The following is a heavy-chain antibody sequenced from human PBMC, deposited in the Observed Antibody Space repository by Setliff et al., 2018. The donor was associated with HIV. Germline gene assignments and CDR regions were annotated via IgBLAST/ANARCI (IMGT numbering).Heavy chain of an antibody. CDR1: GGSISSHY. CDR3: ARGNPLRWNAFAFDI. V-gene: IGHV4-59*11. D-gene: IGHD3-16*01. CDR2: MFYNGRS. J-gene: IGHJ3*02. Sequence: PSETLSLTCTVSGGSISSHYWSWIRQPPGKGLEWIGYMFYNGRSNYSPSLKSRATISVDASKNRFSLKLRSVTAADTAVYYCARGNPLRWNAFAFDIWSQGTMVTVSS.